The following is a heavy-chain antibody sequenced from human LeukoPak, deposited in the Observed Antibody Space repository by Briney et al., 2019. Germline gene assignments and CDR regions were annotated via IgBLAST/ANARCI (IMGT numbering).Heavy chain of an antibody. CDR1: GGSISSYY. CDR2: IYYSGST. Sequence: PSETLSLTCTVSGGSISSYYWSWIRQPPGKGLEWIGYIYYSGSTNYNPSLKSRVTISVDTSKNQFSLKLSSVTAADTAVYYCAREADFDAFDIWGQGRVVTVSS. V-gene: IGHV4-59*01. J-gene: IGHJ3*02. CDR3: AREADFDAFDI.